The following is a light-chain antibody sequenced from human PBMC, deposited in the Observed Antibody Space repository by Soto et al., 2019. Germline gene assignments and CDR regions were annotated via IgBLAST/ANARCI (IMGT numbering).Light chain of an antibody. V-gene: IGLV8-61*01. CDR1: SGSVSTSYY. CDR3: VLYMGSGISV. CDR2: STN. J-gene: IGLJ2*01. Sequence: QTVVTQEPSFSVSPGWTVTLTCGLSSGSVSTSYYPSWYQQTPGQPPRTLIYSTNARSSGVPDRFSGSILGNKAALTITGAQADDESDYYCVLYMGSGISVFGGGTKVTVL.